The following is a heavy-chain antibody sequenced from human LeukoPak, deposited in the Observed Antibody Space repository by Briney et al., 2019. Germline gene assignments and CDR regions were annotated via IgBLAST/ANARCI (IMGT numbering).Heavy chain of an antibody. D-gene: IGHD1-26*01. CDR1: GYSISSGYY. Sequence: PSETLSLTCTVSGYSISSGYYWGWIRQPPGKGLEWIGSIYHSGSTNYNPSLKSRVTVSVDTSKNQFSLKLSSVTATDTAVYYCARGGQRELGEYYFDYWGQGTLVTVSS. J-gene: IGHJ4*02. CDR3: ARGGQRELGEYYFDY. V-gene: IGHV4-38-2*02. CDR2: IYHSGST.